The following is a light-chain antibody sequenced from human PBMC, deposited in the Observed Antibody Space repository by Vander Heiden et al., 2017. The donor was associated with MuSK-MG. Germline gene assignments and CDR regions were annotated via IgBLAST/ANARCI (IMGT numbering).Light chain of an antibody. CDR3: QQYNYWPPST. V-gene: IGKV3-15*01. Sequence: EIVMTQSPATLSVSPGERATLSCRASQSVSSNLAWYQQKPGQAPRLLIYGASTRATGIPARFSGSGSGTEFTLTISSLQSEDFAVYYCQQYNYWPPSTFGPGTKVEIK. CDR1: QSVSSN. J-gene: IGKJ1*01. CDR2: GAS.